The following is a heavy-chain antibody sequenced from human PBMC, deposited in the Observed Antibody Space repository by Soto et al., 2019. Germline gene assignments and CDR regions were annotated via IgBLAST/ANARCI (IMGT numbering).Heavy chain of an antibody. CDR1: GDSVSENSAA. D-gene: IGHD3-16*01. CDR2: TYYRYKWYN. V-gene: IGHV6-1*01. CDR3: ANELPYYVSSESYLDY. J-gene: IGHJ4*02. Sequence: SRTRSLTCAISGDSVSENSAACNWIRQSPSRGLESLGRTYYRYKWYNDYAVSVKSRITVTPDKSKNQFYLHLNSVTPEDTAVHYCANELPYYVSSESYLDYWGQGALVTVSS.